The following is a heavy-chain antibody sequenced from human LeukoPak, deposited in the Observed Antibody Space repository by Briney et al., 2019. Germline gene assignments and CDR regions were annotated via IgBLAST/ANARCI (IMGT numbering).Heavy chain of an antibody. CDR3: ARDSHGDYNY. CDR2: TYSGGST. Sequence: SGGSLRLSCAASGFTVSSNYMSWVRQAPGKGLGWVSITYSGGSTFYADSVKGRFTISRDNSKNTLYLQMNSLRADDTAVYYCARDSHGDYNYWGQGTLVTVSS. CDR1: GFTVSSNY. J-gene: IGHJ4*02. D-gene: IGHD4-17*01. V-gene: IGHV3-53*01.